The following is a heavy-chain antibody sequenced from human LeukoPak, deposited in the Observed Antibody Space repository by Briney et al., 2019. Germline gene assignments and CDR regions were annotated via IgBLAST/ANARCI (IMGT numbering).Heavy chain of an antibody. J-gene: IGHJ4*02. D-gene: IGHD3-10*01. V-gene: IGHV3-33*01. CDR3: ARDHVINQAPPGF. CDR2: VWSDGTNK. CDR1: GFAFTNYG. Sequence: GGSLRLSCAASGFAFTNYGMHWVRQAPGKGLEWVAVVWSDGTNKYYADSVKGRFTISRDNSKNTVYLQMNSLRAEDTAVYYCARDHVINQAPPGFWGQGTLVTVSS.